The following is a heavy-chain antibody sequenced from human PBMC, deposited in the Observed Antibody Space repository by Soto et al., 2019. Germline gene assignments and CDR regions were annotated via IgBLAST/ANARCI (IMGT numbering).Heavy chain of an antibody. D-gene: IGHD3-3*01. CDR1: GFTFSSYA. J-gene: IGHJ4*02. CDR2: ISGSGGST. CDR3: ASAKIAERYYDFWSGYYRRYFDY. V-gene: IGHV3-23*01. Sequence: GGSLRLSCAASGFTFSSYAMSWVRQAPGKGLEWVSAISGSGGSTYYADSVKGRFTISRDNSKNTLYLQMNSLRAEDTAVYYCASAKIAERYYDFWSGYYRRYFDYWGQGTLVTVSS.